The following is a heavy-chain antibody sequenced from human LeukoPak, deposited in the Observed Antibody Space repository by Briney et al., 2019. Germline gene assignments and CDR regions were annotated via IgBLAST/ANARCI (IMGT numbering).Heavy chain of an antibody. V-gene: IGHV3-23*01. CDR1: GFTFSNYA. Sequence: GGSLRLSCAASGFTFSNYALSWVRQAPGKGLEWVSGISGSGDSIYYADSVKGRFTISRDNAKNSLYLQMNSLRAEDTAVYYCARAGVVAPDAFDIWGQGTMVTVSS. D-gene: IGHD2-15*01. CDR3: ARAGVVAPDAFDI. CDR2: ISGSGDSI. J-gene: IGHJ3*02.